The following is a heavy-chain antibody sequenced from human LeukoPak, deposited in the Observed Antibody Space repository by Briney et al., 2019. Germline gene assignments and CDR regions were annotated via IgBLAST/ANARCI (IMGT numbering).Heavy chain of an antibody. D-gene: IGHD7-27*01. Sequence: SETLSLTCAVYGGSFSGYYWSWIRQPPGKGLEWIGEINHSGSTNYNPSLKSRVTISVDTSKNQFSLKLSSVTAADTAVYYCARGLGFDYWGQGTLVTVAS. CDR3: ARGLGFDY. V-gene: IGHV4-34*01. J-gene: IGHJ4*02. CDR1: GGSFSGYY. CDR2: INHSGST.